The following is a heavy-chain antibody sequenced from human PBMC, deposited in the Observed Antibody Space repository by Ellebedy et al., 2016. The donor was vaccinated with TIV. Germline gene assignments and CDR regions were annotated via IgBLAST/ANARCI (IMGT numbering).Heavy chain of an antibody. CDR2: ISYDGRSQ. D-gene: IGHD2-2*01. Sequence: GGSLRLSXVSSGFSFRTSVMHWVRQAPGKGLEWVAIISYDGRSQYYADSVRGRFTISRDNSKNTLYLQMNSLTTADAAVYFCVTGSIVPAAMMGSYYGMDVWGQGTAVSVSS. CDR1: GFSFRTSV. CDR3: VTGSIVPAAMMGSYYGMDV. V-gene: IGHV3-30*03. J-gene: IGHJ6*02.